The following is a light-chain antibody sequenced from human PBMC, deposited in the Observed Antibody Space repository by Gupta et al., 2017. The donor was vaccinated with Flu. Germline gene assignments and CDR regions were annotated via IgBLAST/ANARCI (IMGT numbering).Light chain of an antibody. J-gene: IGLJ3*02. Sequence: SVKLTCTLSSGHSSYAIAWHQQQPEKGPRYLMKLNSDGSHSKGDGIPDRFSGSSSGAERYLTISSLQSEDEADYYCQTWGTGGVFGGGTKLTVL. V-gene: IGLV4-69*01. CDR1: SGHSSYA. CDR3: QTWGTGGV. CDR2: LNSDGSH.